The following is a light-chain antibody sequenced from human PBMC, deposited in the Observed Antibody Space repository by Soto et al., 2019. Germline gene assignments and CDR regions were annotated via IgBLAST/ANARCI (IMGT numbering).Light chain of an antibody. Sequence: ETVLTQSPGTLSLSPGERATLSCRASQSVSSSYLAWYQQKPGQAPRLLIYGASSRATGIPDRFSGRGSGTDFPLTISRLEPEDFAVYYCQQYGSSPWTFGQGTKVDIK. CDR1: QSVSSSY. CDR3: QQYGSSPWT. J-gene: IGKJ1*01. CDR2: GAS. V-gene: IGKV3-20*01.